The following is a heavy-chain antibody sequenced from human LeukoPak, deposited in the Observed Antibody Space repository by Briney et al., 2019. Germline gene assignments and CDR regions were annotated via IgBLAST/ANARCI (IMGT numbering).Heavy chain of an antibody. V-gene: IGHV3-74*01. CDR1: GFTFSSYW. J-gene: IGHJ6*02. CDR3: ARDGAGVTYYYYGMDV. Sequence: PGGSLRLSCAASGFTFSSYWMHWVRQAPGKGLVWVSCINSDESSTRYADSVKGRFTISRDNAKNTLYLQTNSLRAEDTAVYYCARDGAGVTYYYYGMDVWGQGTTVTVSS. CDR2: INSDESST. D-gene: IGHD3-16*01.